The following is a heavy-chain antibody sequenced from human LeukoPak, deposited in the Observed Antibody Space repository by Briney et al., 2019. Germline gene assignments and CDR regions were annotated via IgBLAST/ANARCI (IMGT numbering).Heavy chain of an antibody. Sequence: PGGSLRLSCAASGFTFSTYGMHWVRQAPGKGLEWVAGISYDESKKYYGDSVKGRFTVPRDNSENTLYLQMNGLRAEDTAVYYCAKGLKSTTQLVFGWFDPWGQGTLVTVSS. J-gene: IGHJ5*02. CDR3: AKGLKSTTQLVFGWFDP. CDR2: ISYDESKK. V-gene: IGHV3-30*18. CDR1: GFTFSTYG. D-gene: IGHD6-6*01.